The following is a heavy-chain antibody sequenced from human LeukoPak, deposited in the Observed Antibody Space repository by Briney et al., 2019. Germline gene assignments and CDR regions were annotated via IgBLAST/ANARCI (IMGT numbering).Heavy chain of an antibody. D-gene: IGHD6-13*01. CDR3: SRDLVAAAASNYYYYGMDV. J-gene: IGHJ6*02. CDR2: IRSKTFGGTS. V-gene: IGHV3-49*04. CDR1: GFTFGDYA. Sequence: GGSLRLSCTASGFTFGDYAMSWVRQAPGKGLEWLGSIRSKTFGGTSEYAASVKGRFTISRDDSKSIAYLQMNSLKTEDTAVYYCSRDLVAAAASNYYYYGMDVWGQGTTVTVSS.